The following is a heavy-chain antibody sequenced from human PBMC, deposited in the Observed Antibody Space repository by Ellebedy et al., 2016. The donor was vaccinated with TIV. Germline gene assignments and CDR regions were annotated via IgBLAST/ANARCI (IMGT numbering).Heavy chain of an antibody. V-gene: IGHV3-7*01. D-gene: IGHD2-2*01. CDR2: INQDGIVQ. Sequence: PGGSLRLSCAASGFTFSGYWMIWVRQAPGKGLEWVANINQDGIVQAYVDSVKGRFAISRDNAKNSLYLQMNSLKAEDTAVYYCAGPATIGTKSFDYWGQGTLVTVSS. CDR3: AGPATIGTKSFDY. CDR1: GFTFSGYW. J-gene: IGHJ4*02.